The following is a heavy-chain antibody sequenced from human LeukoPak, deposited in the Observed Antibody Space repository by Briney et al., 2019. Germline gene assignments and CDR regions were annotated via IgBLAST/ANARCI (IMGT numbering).Heavy chain of an antibody. J-gene: IGHJ3*02. D-gene: IGHD2-15*01. CDR1: GFTFSTYA. CDR3: AKDRRTLDAFDI. V-gene: IGHV3-23*01. Sequence: GGSLRLSCAASGFTFSTYAMSWVRQAPGKGLEWVSSISGNGVGTYYADSVKGRFTISRDNSKTTLYLQMNSLRAEDTAVYYCAKDRRTLDAFDIWGQGTMVTVSS. CDR2: ISGNGVGT.